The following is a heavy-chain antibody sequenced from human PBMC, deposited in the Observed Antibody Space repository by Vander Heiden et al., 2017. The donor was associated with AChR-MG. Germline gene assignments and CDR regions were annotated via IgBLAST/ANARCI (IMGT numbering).Heavy chain of an antibody. Sequence: QLQLQESGPGLVEPSETLSLTCTVPGGSISSSSYYWGWSRQPPGKGLEWIGSIYYSGSTYYNPSLKSRVTISVDTSKNQFSLKLSSVTAADTAVYYCASSGRRMWVDYWGQGTLVTVSS. CDR1: GGSISSSSYY. CDR2: IYYSGST. V-gene: IGHV4-39*01. J-gene: IGHJ4*02. D-gene: IGHD2-15*01. CDR3: ASSGRRMWVDY.